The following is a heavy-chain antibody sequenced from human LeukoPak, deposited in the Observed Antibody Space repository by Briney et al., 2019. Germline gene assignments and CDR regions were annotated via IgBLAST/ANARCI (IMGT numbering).Heavy chain of an antibody. J-gene: IGHJ5*02. D-gene: IGHD3-22*01. CDR2: IWYDGSNK. V-gene: IGHV3-33*01. CDR1: GFTFSSYG. Sequence: GGSLRLSCAASGFTFSSYGMHWVRQAPGKGLEWVAVIWYDGSNKYYADSVKGRFTISRDNSKNTLYLQMNSLRAEDTAVYYCARESQYYDSSGYYLGWFDPWGQGTLVTVSS. CDR3: ARESQYYDSSGYYLGWFDP.